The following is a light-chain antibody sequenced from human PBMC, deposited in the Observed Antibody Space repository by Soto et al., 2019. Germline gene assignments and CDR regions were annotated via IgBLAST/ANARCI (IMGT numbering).Light chain of an antibody. V-gene: IGKV3-15*01. CDR1: QTISND. J-gene: IGKJ4*01. CDR3: QQNNKWPPVT. Sequence: EVVMTQSPATVSVSPGEGVTLSCRASQTISNDLAWYQQKPGQAPRLLIYGASTRATGVPGRFSGGGSGTELTLTISSLQSEDFAFYYCQQNNKWPPVTFGGGTKVEIK. CDR2: GAS.